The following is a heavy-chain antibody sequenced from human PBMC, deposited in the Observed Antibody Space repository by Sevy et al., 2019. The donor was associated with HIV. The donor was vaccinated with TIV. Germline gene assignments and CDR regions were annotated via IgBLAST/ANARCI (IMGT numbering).Heavy chain of an antibody. Sequence: ASVKVSCAAFGYTFTTYDINWVRQAPGQGLEWMGWMSPNTGAIGFGEKFQGRVTLTRNKSITTAYMELSSLTYEDTAIYYCARGGNGDFWSYEYYYYGMDVWGQGTTVTVSS. CDR1: GYTFTTYD. CDR2: MSPNTGAI. V-gene: IGHV1-8*01. D-gene: IGHD3-3*01. CDR3: ARGGNGDFWSYEYYYYGMDV. J-gene: IGHJ6*02.